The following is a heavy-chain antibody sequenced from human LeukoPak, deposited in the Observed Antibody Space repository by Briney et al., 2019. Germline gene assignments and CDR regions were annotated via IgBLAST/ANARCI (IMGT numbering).Heavy chain of an antibody. D-gene: IGHD5-12*01. CDR1: GYTFTGYY. Sequence: GASVKVSCKASGYTFTGYYMHWVRQAPGQGLEWMGWINPNSGGTNYAQKFQGRVTMTRDTSISTAYMELSRLRSDDTAVYYCARVDRAYSDYDSWYFDLWGRGTLVTVSS. CDR3: ARVDRAYSDYDSWYFDL. V-gene: IGHV1-2*02. CDR2: INPNSGGT. J-gene: IGHJ2*01.